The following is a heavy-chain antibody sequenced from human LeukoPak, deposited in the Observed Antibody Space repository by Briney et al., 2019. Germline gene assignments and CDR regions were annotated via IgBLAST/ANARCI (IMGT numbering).Heavy chain of an antibody. CDR2: INPNSGGT. CDR3: ARTGY. D-gene: IGHD1-14*01. J-gene: IGHJ4*02. V-gene: IGHV1-2*02. CDR1: RCTFTGYY. Sequence: ASMKVSCKASRCTFTGYYMHWMRQAPGQGLEWMGWINPNSGGTNYAQKFQGRVTMTRDTSINTAYMELSRLTSDDTAVYFCARTGYWGQGTLVTVSS.